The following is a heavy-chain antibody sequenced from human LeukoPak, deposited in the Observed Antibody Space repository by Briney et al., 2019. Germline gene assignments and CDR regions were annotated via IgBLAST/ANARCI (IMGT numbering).Heavy chain of an antibody. V-gene: IGHV4-34*01. D-gene: IGHD4-17*01. Sequence: SETLSLTCAVYGGSFSGYYWSWIRQPPGKGLEWIGEINHSGSTNYNPSLKSRVTISVDTSKNQFSLKLSSVTAADTAVYYCARVGWRQYDYGAFDIWGQGTMVTVSS. CDR3: ARVGWRQYDYGAFDI. CDR1: GGSFSGYY. J-gene: IGHJ3*02. CDR2: INHSGST.